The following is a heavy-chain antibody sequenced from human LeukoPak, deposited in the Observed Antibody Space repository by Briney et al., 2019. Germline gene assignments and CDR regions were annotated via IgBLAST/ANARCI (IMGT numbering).Heavy chain of an antibody. CDR3: AREPSGNFGQLVSSAEYFQH. Sequence: GRSLRLSCATSGFTFSNYAIHWVRQAPGKGLEWVADISFDGDNEYYADSVRGRFMIARDNSKNTVYLQMNSLTIEDTAVYYCAREPSGNFGQLVSSAEYFQHWGQGTRVTVSS. J-gene: IGHJ1*01. D-gene: IGHD5/OR15-5a*01. CDR2: ISFDGDNE. CDR1: GFTFSNYA. V-gene: IGHV3-30-3*01.